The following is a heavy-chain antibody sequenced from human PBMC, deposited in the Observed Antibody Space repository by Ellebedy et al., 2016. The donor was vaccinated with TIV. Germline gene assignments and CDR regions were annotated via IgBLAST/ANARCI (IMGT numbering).Heavy chain of an antibody. CDR3: AGGISVAGTSLGF. D-gene: IGHD6-19*01. CDR1: GYTFTSYG. J-gene: IGHJ4*02. CDR2: ISAYSGYT. V-gene: IGHV1-18*04. Sequence: ASVKVSCKASGYTFTSYGISWVRQAPGQGLEWMGWISAYSGYTNYAQKLQGRVTMTTDTSTSTAYMELRSLRSDDTAVYYCAGGISVAGTSLGFWGQGTLVTVSS.